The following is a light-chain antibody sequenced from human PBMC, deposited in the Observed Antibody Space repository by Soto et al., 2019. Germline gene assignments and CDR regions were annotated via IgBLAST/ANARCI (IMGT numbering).Light chain of an antibody. CDR1: QSVSSN. J-gene: IGKJ5*01. CDR3: QQHGSSPIT. Sequence: EIVMTQSPATLSVSPGERATLSCRASQSVSSNLAWYQQKPGQAPRLLIYDASNRATGIPARFSGSGSGTDFTLTIRRLEPEDFAVYYCQQHGSSPITVGQGTRLEIK. V-gene: IGKV3-20*01. CDR2: DAS.